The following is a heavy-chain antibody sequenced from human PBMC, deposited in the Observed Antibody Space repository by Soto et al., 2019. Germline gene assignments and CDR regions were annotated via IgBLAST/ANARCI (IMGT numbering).Heavy chain of an antibody. CDR3: AKDLFSATPGGNWFDV. D-gene: IGHD2-15*01. Sequence: QVQLVESGGGVVQPGGSLRLSCAASGFTFSSYGMNWLRQAPGKGLEWVALMSYDGRETFYADSVRGRFAISRHNSKTTLYLQMNSLRAEDTSVYFCAKDLFSATPGGNWFDVWGQGTLVAVSS. CDR1: GFTFSSYG. J-gene: IGHJ5*02. V-gene: IGHV3-30*18. CDR2: MSYDGRET.